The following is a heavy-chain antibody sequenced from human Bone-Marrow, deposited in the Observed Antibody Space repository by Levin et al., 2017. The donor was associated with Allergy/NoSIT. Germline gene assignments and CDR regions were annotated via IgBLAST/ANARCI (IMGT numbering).Heavy chain of an antibody. CDR3: AKEAENSSAWFPYNWFEP. J-gene: IGHJ5*02. Sequence: PGGSLRLSCAASGFTFSRSALTWVRQPPGKGLEWVSTINAVGDTTYSADSVKGRFTISRDNSKSTLFLQMSSLRVEDTAIYYCAKEAENSSAWFPYNWFEPWGQGTLVTVSS. V-gene: IGHV3-23*01. CDR1: GFTFSRSA. CDR2: INAVGDTT. D-gene: IGHD6-19*01.